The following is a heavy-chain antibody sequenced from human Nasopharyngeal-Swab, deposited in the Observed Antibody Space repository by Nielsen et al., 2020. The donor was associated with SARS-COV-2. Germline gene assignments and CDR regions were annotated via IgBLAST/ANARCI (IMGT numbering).Heavy chain of an antibody. CDR2: ISYDGSNK. V-gene: IGHV3-30*18. CDR1: GFTFSSYG. J-gene: IGHJ4*02. Sequence: GGSLRLSCAASGFTFSSYGMHWVRQAPGKGLEWVAVISYDGSNKYYADSVKGRFTISRDNSKNTLYLQMNSLRAEDTAVYYCAKLGMGATGDFDYWGQGTLVTVSS. D-gene: IGHD1-26*01. CDR3: AKLGMGATGDFDY.